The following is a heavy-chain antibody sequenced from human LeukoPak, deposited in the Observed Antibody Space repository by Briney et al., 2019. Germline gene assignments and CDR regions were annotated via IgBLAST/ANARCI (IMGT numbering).Heavy chain of an antibody. CDR1: GDSISSNSYY. D-gene: IGHD3-22*01. CDR3: AKKTSGYYPGY. CDR2: IYYSGST. V-gene: IGHV4-61*01. Sequence: SETLSLTCAVSGDSISSNSYYWSWIRQPPGKGLEWIGYIYYSGSTNYNPSLKSRVTISVDTSKNQFSLKLSSVTAADTAVYYCAKKTSGYYPGYWGQGTLVTVSS. J-gene: IGHJ4*02.